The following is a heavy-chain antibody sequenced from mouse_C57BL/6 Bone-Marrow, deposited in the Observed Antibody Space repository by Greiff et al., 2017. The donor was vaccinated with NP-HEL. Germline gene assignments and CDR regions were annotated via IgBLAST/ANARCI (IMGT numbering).Heavy chain of an antibody. CDR2: INPYNGGT. CDR3: VCGGLRPWDAIDY. J-gene: IGHJ4*01. Sequence: EVQLQQSGPVLVKPGASVKMSCKASGYTFTDYYMNWVKQSHGKSLEWIGVINPYNGGTSYNQKFKGKATLTVDKSSSTAYMELNSLTSEDSAVYCCVCGGLRPWDAIDYWGQGTSVTVSS. V-gene: IGHV1-19*01. CDR1: GYTFTDYY. D-gene: IGHD2-2*01.